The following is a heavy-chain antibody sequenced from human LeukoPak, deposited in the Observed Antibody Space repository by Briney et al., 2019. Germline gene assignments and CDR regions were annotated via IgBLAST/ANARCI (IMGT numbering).Heavy chain of an antibody. Sequence: GGSLRLSCAASGFTFSSYAMSWVRQAPGKGLEWVSAISGSGGSTYYADSVKGRFTISRDNSKNTLYLQMNSLRAEDTALYYCAKDTAAAVSSSDYWGQGTLVTVSS. CDR2: ISGSGGST. CDR1: GFTFSSYA. D-gene: IGHD6-13*01. V-gene: IGHV3-23*01. CDR3: AKDTAAAVSSSDY. J-gene: IGHJ4*02.